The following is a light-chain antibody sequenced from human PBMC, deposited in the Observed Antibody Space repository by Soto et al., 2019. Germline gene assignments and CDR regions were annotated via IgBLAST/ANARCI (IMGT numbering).Light chain of an antibody. CDR2: GAS. Sequence: EIVLTQSPGTLSLSPGERATLSCRASQSVSNTYLAWYQHQPGQAPRLLIYGASSRATGIPDRFSGSGSGTDFTLTISRLEPEDFAVYYCQQYGTSPFTFGGGTKVEIK. CDR1: QSVSNTY. J-gene: IGKJ4*01. V-gene: IGKV3-20*01. CDR3: QQYGTSPFT.